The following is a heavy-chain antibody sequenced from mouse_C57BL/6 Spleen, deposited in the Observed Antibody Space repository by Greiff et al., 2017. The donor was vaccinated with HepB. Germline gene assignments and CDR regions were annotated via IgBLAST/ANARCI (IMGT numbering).Heavy chain of an antibody. Sequence: VQLQESGPELVKPGASVKLSCKASGYTFTSYDINWVKQRPGQGLEWIGWIYPRDGSTKYNEKFKGKATLTVDTSSSTAYMELHSLTSEDSAVYFCARNYYYGSSYVWFAYWGQGTLVTVSA. CDR3: ARNYYYGSSYVWFAY. V-gene: IGHV1-85*01. CDR2: IYPRDGST. CDR1: GYTFTSYD. J-gene: IGHJ3*01. D-gene: IGHD1-1*01.